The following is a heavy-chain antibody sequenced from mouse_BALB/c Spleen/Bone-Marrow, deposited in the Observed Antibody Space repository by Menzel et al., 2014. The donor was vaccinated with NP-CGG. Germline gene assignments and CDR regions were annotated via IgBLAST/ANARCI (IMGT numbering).Heavy chain of an antibody. V-gene: IGHV5-17*02. J-gene: IGHJ4*01. D-gene: IGHD2-4*01. CDR3: TRKGALITHYYAMDY. CDR1: GFTFSSFG. Sequence: EVKVVESGGGLVQPGGSRKLSCAASGFTFSSFGMHWVRQAPEKGLEWVAYISSGSSTIYYEDTVKGRFTISRDNPKNALFLQMTSLRSEDTAMYYCTRKGALITHYYAMDYWGQGTSVTVSS. CDR2: ISSGSSTI.